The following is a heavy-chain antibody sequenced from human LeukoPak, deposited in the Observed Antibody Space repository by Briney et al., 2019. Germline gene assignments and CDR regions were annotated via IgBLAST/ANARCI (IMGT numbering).Heavy chain of an antibody. CDR1: GGSISSYY. V-gene: IGHV4-59*08. D-gene: IGHD3-22*01. J-gene: IGHJ4*02. Sequence: PSETLSLTCTVSGGSISSYYWSWIRQPPGKGLEWIGSIYYSGSTNYNPSLKSRVTISVATSKNQFSLKLSSVTAADTAVCYCARSGYFYDSSGYWEAYYFDYWGQGTLVTVSS. CDR2: IYYSGST. CDR3: ARSGYFYDSSGYWEAYYFDY.